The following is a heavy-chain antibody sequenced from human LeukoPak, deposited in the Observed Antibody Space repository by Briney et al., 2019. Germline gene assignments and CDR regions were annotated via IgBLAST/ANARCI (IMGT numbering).Heavy chain of an antibody. V-gene: IGHV3-20*04. CDR1: GFTFDDYG. J-gene: IGHJ4*02. CDR3: ARYPTYYYDSSGYKEGSYFDY. CDR2: INWNGGST. Sequence: GGSLRLSCAASGFTFDDYGVSWVRQAPGKGLEWVSGINWNGGSTGYADSVKGRFTISRDNAKNSLYLQMNSLRAEDTALYYCARYPTYYYDSSGYKEGSYFDYWGQGTLVTVSS. D-gene: IGHD3-22*01.